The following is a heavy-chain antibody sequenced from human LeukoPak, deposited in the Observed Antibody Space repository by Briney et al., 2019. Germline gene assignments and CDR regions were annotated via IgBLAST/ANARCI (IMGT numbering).Heavy chain of an antibody. CDR3: ATAGWESFYFDS. D-gene: IGHD1-26*01. CDR2: TSYSEGT. J-gene: IGHJ4*02. V-gene: IGHV4-34*09. Sequence: PSETLSLPCAVYGGSFSGYYWSWIRQHPGKGLEWIGFTSYSEGTYYNPSLMSRITISVDISQNQFSLKMRDVTAADTAVYFCATAGWESFYFDSWGQGALVAVSS. CDR1: GGSFSGYY.